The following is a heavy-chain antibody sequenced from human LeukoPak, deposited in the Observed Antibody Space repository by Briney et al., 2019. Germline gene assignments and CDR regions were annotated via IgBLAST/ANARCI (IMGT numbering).Heavy chain of an antibody. Sequence: GGSLRLSCAASGFTFSSHSMSWVRQPPGKGLEWISYISSSSTITHYADSVKGRFTISRDDAKNSLYLQMNSLRAEDTAIYYCAKVPRQHDNWFDPWGQGTLVTVSS. CDR2: ISSSSTIT. CDR1: GFTFSSHS. V-gene: IGHV3-48*01. J-gene: IGHJ5*02. D-gene: IGHD3-9*01. CDR3: AKVPRQHDNWFDP.